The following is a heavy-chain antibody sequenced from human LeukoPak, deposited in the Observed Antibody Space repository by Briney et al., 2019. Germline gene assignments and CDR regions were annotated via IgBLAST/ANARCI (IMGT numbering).Heavy chain of an antibody. Sequence: GASVKVSCKASGYTFTGYYMHWVRQAPGQGLEWMGWINPNSGGTNYAQKFQGRVTMTRDTSISTAYMELSRLRSEDTAVYYCAREPDTYSSGYFQHWGQGTLVTVSS. CDR3: AREPDTYSSGYFQH. D-gene: IGHD6-25*01. V-gene: IGHV1-2*02. CDR2: INPNSGGT. CDR1: GYTFTGYY. J-gene: IGHJ1*01.